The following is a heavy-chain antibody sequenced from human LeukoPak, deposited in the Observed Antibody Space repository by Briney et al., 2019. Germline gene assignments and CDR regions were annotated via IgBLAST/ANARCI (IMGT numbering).Heavy chain of an antibody. Sequence: GGSLRLSCAASGFTFSSYWMSWVRQAPGKGLEWVPNIKQDGSEKYYVDSVKGRFTISRDNAKNSLYLQMNSLRAEDTAVYYCARANVAVAGPYFDYWGQGTLVTVSS. CDR3: ARANVAVAGPYFDY. CDR2: IKQDGSEK. V-gene: IGHV3-7*03. D-gene: IGHD6-19*01. CDR1: GFTFSSYW. J-gene: IGHJ4*02.